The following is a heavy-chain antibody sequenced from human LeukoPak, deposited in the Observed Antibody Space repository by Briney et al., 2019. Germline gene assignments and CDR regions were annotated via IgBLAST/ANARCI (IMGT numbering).Heavy chain of an antibody. Sequence: GGSLRLSCAASGFTFSRDWMGWVRQAPGKGREWVANIKQDGSQYYVDSVKGRFIISRDNAKNSLSLQMNSPRVEDTAVYYCARGPDYGDRLDYFDYWGQGTLVTVSS. CDR1: GFTFSRDW. J-gene: IGHJ4*02. V-gene: IGHV3-7*01. D-gene: IGHD4-17*01. CDR3: ARGPDYGDRLDYFDY. CDR2: IKQDGSQ.